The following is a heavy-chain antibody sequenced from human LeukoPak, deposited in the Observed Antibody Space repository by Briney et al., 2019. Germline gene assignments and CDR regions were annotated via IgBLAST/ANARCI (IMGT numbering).Heavy chain of an antibody. CDR2: MNPNSGNT. Sequence: ASVKVSCKASGYTFTSYDINWVRQATGQGLEWMGWMNPNSGNTGYAQKFQGRVTITRNTSISTAYMALSSLRSEDTAVYYCARSYSGSYQSDYWGQGTLVTVSS. D-gene: IGHD1-26*01. CDR3: ARSYSGSYQSDY. CDR1: GYTFTSYD. V-gene: IGHV1-8*03. J-gene: IGHJ4*02.